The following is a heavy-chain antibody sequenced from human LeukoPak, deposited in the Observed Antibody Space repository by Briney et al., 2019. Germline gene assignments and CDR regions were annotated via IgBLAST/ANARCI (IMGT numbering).Heavy chain of an antibody. CDR2: ISSSSSTI. CDR3: ARDIGRRDY. CDR1: GFTFSSYA. D-gene: IGHD1-26*01. V-gene: IGHV3-48*01. J-gene: IGHJ4*02. Sequence: GGSLRLSCAASGFTFSSYAMSWVRQAPGKGLEWVSYISSSSSTIYYADSVKGRFTISRDNAKNSLYLQMNSLRAEDTAVYYCARDIGRRDYWGQGTLVTVSS.